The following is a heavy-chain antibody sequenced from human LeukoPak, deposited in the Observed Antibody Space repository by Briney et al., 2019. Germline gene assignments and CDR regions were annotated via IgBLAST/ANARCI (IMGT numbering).Heavy chain of an antibody. CDR1: GFTFSSHS. V-gene: IGHV3-64D*06. CDR3: VRRAYGSSYIDY. Sequence: GGSLRLSCSAAGFTFSSHSMNWVRQAPGKGLEFASGINPNGGSTYHADSVKGRFAISRDNSKDTPYLQMSSLRPDDTAVYFCVRRAYGSSYIDYWGRGALVTVSS. D-gene: IGHD2-21*01. CDR2: INPNGGST. J-gene: IGHJ4*02.